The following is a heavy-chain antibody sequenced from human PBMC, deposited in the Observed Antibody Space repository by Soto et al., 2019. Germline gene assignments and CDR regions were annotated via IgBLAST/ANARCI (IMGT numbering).Heavy chain of an antibody. Sequence: GASVKVSCKASGYTFTSYDINWVRQATGQGLEWMGYMNPNNGNTGYAQKFQGRVTMTRDTSISTAYMELSSLRSEDTAVYYCARLYGDYTYYYYGMDVWGQGTTVTVSS. CDR2: MNPNNGNT. J-gene: IGHJ6*02. CDR1: GYTFTSYD. CDR3: ARLYGDYTYYYYGMDV. D-gene: IGHD4-17*01. V-gene: IGHV1-8*01.